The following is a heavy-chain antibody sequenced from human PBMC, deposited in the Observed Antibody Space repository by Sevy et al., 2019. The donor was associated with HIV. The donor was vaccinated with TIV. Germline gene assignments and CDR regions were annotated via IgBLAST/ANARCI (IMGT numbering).Heavy chain of an antibody. CDR1: GFTFSSYG. CDR2: ISYDGSNK. Sequence: GGSLRLSCAASGFTFSSYGMHWVRQAPGKGLEWVAVISYDGSNKYYADSVKGRFTISRDNSKNTLYLQMNSLRAEDTAVYYCAKEGPESPRLHVLRYFDWTKNYYYYGMDVWGQGTTVTVSS. J-gene: IGHJ6*02. V-gene: IGHV3-30*18. CDR3: AKEGPESPRLHVLRYFDWTKNYYYYGMDV. D-gene: IGHD3-9*01.